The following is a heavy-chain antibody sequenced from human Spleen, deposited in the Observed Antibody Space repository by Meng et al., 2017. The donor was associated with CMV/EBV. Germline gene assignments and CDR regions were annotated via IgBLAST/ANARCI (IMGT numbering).Heavy chain of an antibody. J-gene: IGHJ4*02. CDR2: INHSGST. V-gene: IGHV4-34*01. CDR1: GGSFNAYY. CDR3: ARGRGLTTTHYFDY. Sequence: AVYGGSFNAYYWNGIRQLPGKGLQWIGEINHSGSTNNNPSLKSRVTISVDTSKNQFSLRVSSVTAADTAVYYCARGRGLTTTHYFDYWGQGTLVTVSS. D-gene: IGHD1-1*01.